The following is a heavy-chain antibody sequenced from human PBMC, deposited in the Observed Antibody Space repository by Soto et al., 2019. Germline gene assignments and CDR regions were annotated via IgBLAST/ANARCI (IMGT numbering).Heavy chain of an antibody. CDR2: IIPMFGSP. J-gene: IGHJ4*02. V-gene: IGHV1-69*01. CDR1: GGSFSSNT. Sequence: QVQLVQSGAEVKKPGSSVRVSCEASGGSFSSNTITWVRQAPGQGLEWMGGIIPMFGSPNYAQKFQGRVTITADESTSTAYMELSSLRSDDTAVYYCARDLPRAAGGGLGIDYWGQGTLVTVSS. CDR3: ARDLPRAAGGGLGIDY. D-gene: IGHD6-13*01.